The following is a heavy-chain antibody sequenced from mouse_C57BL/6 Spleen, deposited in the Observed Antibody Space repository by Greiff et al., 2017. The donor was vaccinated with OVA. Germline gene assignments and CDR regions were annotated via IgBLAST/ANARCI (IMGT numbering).Heavy chain of an antibody. J-gene: IGHJ4*01. CDR1: GFSFTSYG. CDR2: IWSDGST. CDR3: DRHGSLFAMGY. V-gene: IGHV2-6*03. D-gene: IGHD6-2*01. Sequence: VQLQQSGPGLVAPSQSLSITCTASGFSFTSYGVHWVRQPPGKGLEWLVVIWSDGSTTYNSALNSRLSISKENSKTQIFIKMNSLQTCDTSMYFCDRHGSLFAMGYWGHGTSVTVSS.